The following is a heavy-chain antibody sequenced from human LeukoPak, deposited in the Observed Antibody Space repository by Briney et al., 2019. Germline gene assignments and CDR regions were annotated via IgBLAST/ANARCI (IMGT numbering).Heavy chain of an antibody. V-gene: IGHV1-69*13. CDR1: GGTFSSYA. CDR2: IIPIFGTA. CDR3: ARALSRYFDWSHPLYY. J-gene: IGHJ4*02. Sequence: GASVKVSCKASGGTFSSYAISWVRQAPGQGLEWMGGIIPIFGTANYAQKFQGRVTITADESTSTAYMELSSLRSEDTAVYYCARALSRYFDWSHPLYYWGQGTLVTVSS. D-gene: IGHD3-9*01.